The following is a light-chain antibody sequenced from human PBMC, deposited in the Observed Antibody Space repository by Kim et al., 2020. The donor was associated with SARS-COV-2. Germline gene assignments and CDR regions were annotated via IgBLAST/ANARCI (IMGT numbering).Light chain of an antibody. CDR3: LQHNTYPRA. CDR2: VAS. Sequence: DIQMTQSPSAVSASVGDRVTITCRASQGISTYLAWFQQKPGKVPKRLIYVASTLESGVPSRFSGSGSGTEFTLTISSLQPEDLATYYCLQHNTYPRAFGQGTKVDIK. V-gene: IGKV1-17*03. J-gene: IGKJ1*01. CDR1: QGISTY.